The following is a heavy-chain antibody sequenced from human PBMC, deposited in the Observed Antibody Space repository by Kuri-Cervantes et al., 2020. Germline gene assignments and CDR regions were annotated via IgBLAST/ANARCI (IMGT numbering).Heavy chain of an antibody. CDR1: GGSLSDYS. Sequence: SETLSLTCAVYGGSLSDYSCSWIRQAPGKGLEWIGEINHSGSTYYNPSLKSRVTISVDTSKNQFSLKLSSVTAADTAVYYYASCTTPDAFDIWGQGTMVTVSS. CDR3: ASCTTPDAFDI. D-gene: IGHD1-26*01. CDR2: INHSGST. V-gene: IGHV4-34*01. J-gene: IGHJ3*02.